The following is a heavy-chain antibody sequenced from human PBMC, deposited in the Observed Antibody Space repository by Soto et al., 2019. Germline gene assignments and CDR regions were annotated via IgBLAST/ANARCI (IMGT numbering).Heavy chain of an antibody. D-gene: IGHD2-15*01. J-gene: IGHJ1*01. CDR2: VNPSGGST. CDR1: GYIFTAYS. V-gene: IGHV1-46*01. CDR3: AREENCSDGICYSEYFQR. Sequence: ASVTVSCKASGYIFTAYSMHWVRRAPGQGLQWMGVVNPSGGSTNYAQKFQGRITLTRDTSRNTFYMDLSSLTSEDTAVYYCAREENCSDGICYSEYFQRWGQGTRVTVSS.